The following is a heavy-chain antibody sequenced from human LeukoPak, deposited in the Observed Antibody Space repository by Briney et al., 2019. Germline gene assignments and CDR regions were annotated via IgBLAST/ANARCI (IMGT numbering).Heavy chain of an antibody. D-gene: IGHD3-16*01. Sequence: SETLSLTCTVSGGSISSYYWSWIRQPPGKGLEWIGYIYYSGSTNYNPSLKSRVTISVDTSKNQFSLKLSSVTAADTAVYYCAKLGEPYNWFDPWGQGTLVTVSS. CDR1: GGSISSYY. J-gene: IGHJ5*02. CDR2: IYYSGST. V-gene: IGHV4-59*01. CDR3: AKLGEPYNWFDP.